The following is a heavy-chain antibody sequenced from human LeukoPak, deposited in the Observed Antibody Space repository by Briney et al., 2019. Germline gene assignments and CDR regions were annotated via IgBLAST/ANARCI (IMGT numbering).Heavy chain of an antibody. CDR1: GYTFTYYY. V-gene: IGHV1-2*02. Sequence: GASVTVSCTASGYTFTYYYIHWVRQAPGQGLEWMGWINPSSGGTDHAQKFQGRVAMTRDTSITTAYMELSRLISDDTAVYYCARDDIAVTKDYWGQGTLVTVSS. D-gene: IGHD2-15*01. J-gene: IGHJ4*02. CDR2: INPSSGGT. CDR3: ARDDIAVTKDY.